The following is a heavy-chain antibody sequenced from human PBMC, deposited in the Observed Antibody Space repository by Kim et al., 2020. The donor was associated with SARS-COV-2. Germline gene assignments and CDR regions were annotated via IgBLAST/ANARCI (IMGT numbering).Heavy chain of an antibody. CDR3: ARFHAWENYYGSGRENDWYFDL. CDR2: IYYSGST. D-gene: IGHD3-10*01. V-gene: IGHV4-59*13. J-gene: IGHJ2*01. Sequence: SETLSLTCTVSGGSISSYYWSWIRQPPGKGLEWIGYIYYSGSTNYNPSLKSRVTISVDTSKNQFSLKLSSVTAADTAVYYCARFHAWENYYGSGRENDWYFDLWGRGTLVTVSS. CDR1: GGSISSYY.